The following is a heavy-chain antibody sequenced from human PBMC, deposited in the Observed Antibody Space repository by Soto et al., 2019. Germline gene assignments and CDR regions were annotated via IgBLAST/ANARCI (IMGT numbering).Heavy chain of an antibody. CDR3: TTDIFPYYYDSSGYYDY. D-gene: IGHD3-22*01. J-gene: IGHJ4*02. V-gene: IGHV3-15*07. Sequence: GGSLRLSCAASGFTFSNAWMNWVRQAPGKGLEWVGRIKSKTDGGKTDYAAPVKGRFTILGDDSKNTLYLEMNSLKTEDTAVYYCTTDIFPYYYDSSGYYDYWGQGTLVTVSS. CDR1: GFTFSNAW. CDR2: IKSKTDGGKT.